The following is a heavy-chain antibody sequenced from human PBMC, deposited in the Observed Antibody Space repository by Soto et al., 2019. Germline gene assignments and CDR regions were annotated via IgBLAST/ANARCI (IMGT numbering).Heavy chain of an antibody. Sequence: QVQLEQSGAEVKKPGASVKVSCKASGYTFTNHYIHWVRQGPGQGPEWMGTINPSGGKTDYAQKFKDRVTLTSDTPTSTVYMELRSLRSEDTAIYYCARDEYHYGSGSSYSTLDDWGQGTLVTVSS. CDR1: GYTFTNHY. J-gene: IGHJ4*02. CDR2: INPSGGKT. V-gene: IGHV1-46*01. D-gene: IGHD3-10*01. CDR3: ARDEYHYGSGSSYSTLDD.